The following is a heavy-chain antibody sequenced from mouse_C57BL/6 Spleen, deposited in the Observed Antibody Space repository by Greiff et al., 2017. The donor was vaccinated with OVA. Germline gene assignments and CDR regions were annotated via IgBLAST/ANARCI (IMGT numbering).Heavy chain of an antibody. D-gene: IGHD2-3*01. CDR3: ARMATTSGFAY. J-gene: IGHJ3*01. Sequence: VQLKESGPELVKPGASVKIPCKASGYTFTDYNMDWVKQSHGKSLEWIGDINPNNGGTIYNQKFKGKATLTVDKSSSTAYMELLSLTSEDTAVYYCARMATTSGFAYWGQGTLVTVSA. CDR1: GYTFTDYN. CDR2: INPNNGGT. V-gene: IGHV1-18*01.